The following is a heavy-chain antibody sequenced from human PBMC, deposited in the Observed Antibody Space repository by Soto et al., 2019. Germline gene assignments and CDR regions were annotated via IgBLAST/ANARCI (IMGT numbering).Heavy chain of an antibody. J-gene: IGHJ4*02. CDR2: VYYTGST. D-gene: IGHD3-22*01. CDR3: ARQRRYYFDSSGYPDY. Sequence: SETLSLTCSVSGGSTSSSAYYWGWIRQPPGKGLEWIGSVYYTGSTFDNPSLKSRVTISVDTSKNQFSLRLSSVTAADTAVYYCARQRRYYFDSSGYPDYWGQGTLVTVSS. V-gene: IGHV4-39*01. CDR1: GGSTSSSAYY.